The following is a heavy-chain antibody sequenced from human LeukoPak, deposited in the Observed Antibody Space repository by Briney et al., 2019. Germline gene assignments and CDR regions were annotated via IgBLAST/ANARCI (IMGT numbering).Heavy chain of an antibody. CDR2: IYYSGST. D-gene: IGHD2-2*02. CDR1: GGSISSGDYY. Sequence: PSETLSLTCTVSGGSISSGDYYWSWIRQPPGKGLEWIGYIYYSGSTYYNPSLKSRVTISVDTSKNQFSLKLSSVTAADTAVYYCARGQRYKYQLLYGYFDYWGQGTLVTVSS. J-gene: IGHJ4*02. V-gene: IGHV4-30-4*08. CDR3: ARGQRYKYQLLYGYFDY.